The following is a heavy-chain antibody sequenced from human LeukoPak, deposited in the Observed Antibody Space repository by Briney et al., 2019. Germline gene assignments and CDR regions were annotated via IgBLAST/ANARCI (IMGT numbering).Heavy chain of an antibody. CDR2: IYHSGST. CDR3: ASSPSRDNWFDP. V-gene: IGHV4-38-2*01. D-gene: IGHD2-2*01. J-gene: IGHJ5*02. Sequence: SETLSLTCAVSGYSISSGYYWGWIRQPPGKGLDWIGRIYHSGSTYYNPSLKSRVTISVDTSKNQFSMKLSSVTAADTAVYYCASSPSRDNWFDPWGQGTLVTVSS. CDR1: GYSISSGYY.